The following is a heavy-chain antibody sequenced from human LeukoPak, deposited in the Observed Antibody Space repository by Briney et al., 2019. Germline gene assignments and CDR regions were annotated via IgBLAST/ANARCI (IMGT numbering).Heavy chain of an antibody. CDR1: GGSISSGDYY. J-gene: IGHJ5*02. CDR2: IYYSGST. D-gene: IGHD2-15*01. CDR3: ARLEVVAASEWFDP. Sequence: SETLSLTCTVSGGSISSGDYYWSWIRQPPGKGLEWIGYIYYSGSTNYNPSLKSRVTISVDTSKNQFSLKLSSVTAADTAVYYCARLEVVAASEWFDPWGQGTLVTVSS. V-gene: IGHV4-30-4*08.